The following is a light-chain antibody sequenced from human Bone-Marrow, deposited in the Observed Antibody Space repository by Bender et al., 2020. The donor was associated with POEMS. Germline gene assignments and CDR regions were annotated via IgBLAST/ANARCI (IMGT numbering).Light chain of an antibody. CDR3: SSYTSSNTYV. CDR2: DVD. V-gene: IGLV2-18*02. J-gene: IGLJ1*01. CDR1: SRDVGKYNR. Sequence: QSALTQPPSVSGSPGQSFTISCSGTSRDVGKYNRVSWYQQSPGAAPKLMIYDVDERPSGVPDRFSGSKSGRKAFLTISWLQAEDEADYYCSSYTSSNTYVFGTGTRVTVL.